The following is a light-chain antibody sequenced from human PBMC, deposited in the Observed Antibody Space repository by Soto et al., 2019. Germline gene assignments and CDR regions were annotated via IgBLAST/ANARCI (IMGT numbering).Light chain of an antibody. CDR2: WAS. V-gene: IGKV4-1*01. J-gene: IGKJ4*01. CDR3: QQYYATPLS. CDR1: QSVLYRSNNNNY. Sequence: DIVMTQSPDSLAVSLGERATINCKSSQSVLYRSNNNNYSAWYQQKPGQPPKLLIYWASTRESGVSDRFSGSGSGTDFTLTINSLQAEDVAVYYCQQYYATPLSFGGGTKVEIK.